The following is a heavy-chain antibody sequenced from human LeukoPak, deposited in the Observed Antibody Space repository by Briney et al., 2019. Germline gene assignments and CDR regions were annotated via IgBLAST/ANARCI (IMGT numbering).Heavy chain of an antibody. Sequence: GGSLRLSCAASGFTFSSYRMNWVRQAPGKGLEWVSYISSSSSTIYYADSVKGRFTISRDNAKNSLYLQMNSLRAEDTAVYYCARVMAAAAFDIWGQGTMVTVSS. V-gene: IGHV3-48*01. CDR2: ISSSSSTI. J-gene: IGHJ3*02. CDR1: GFTFSSYR. CDR3: ARVMAAAAFDI. D-gene: IGHD6-13*01.